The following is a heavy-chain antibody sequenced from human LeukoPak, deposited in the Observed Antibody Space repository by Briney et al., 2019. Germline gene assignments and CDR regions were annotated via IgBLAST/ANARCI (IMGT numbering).Heavy chain of an antibody. V-gene: IGHV1-46*01. CDR2: INLIAGLT. CDR3: ARGGMIVANDSGDY. D-gene: IGHD3-22*01. CDR1: GYTFTNYY. J-gene: IGHJ4*02. Sequence: ASVKVSCKASGYTFTNYYIHWLRQAPGQGPGWMGMINLIAGLTHYAPKFQGRVTMTRDTSTSTVYMELSSLGSEDTAVYYCARGGMIVANDSGDYWGQGTLVTVSS.